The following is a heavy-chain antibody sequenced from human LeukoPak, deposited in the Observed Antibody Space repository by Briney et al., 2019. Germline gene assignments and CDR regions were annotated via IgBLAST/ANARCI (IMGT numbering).Heavy chain of an antibody. CDR3: ARGPNSSWSGLDF. V-gene: IGHV3-74*01. D-gene: IGHD6-6*01. CDR1: GFSFSGHW. Sequence: RPGGSLRLSCAASGFSFSGHWMHWARHLPGKGLVWVSRISPTGSTTSYADSVKGRFTVSRDNAKNTLYLQVNNLRAEDTAVYYCARGPNSSWSGLDFWGQGTLLTVSS. J-gene: IGHJ4*02. CDR2: ISPTGSTT.